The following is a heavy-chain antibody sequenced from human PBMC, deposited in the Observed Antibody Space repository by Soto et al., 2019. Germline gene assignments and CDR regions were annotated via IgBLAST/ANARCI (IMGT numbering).Heavy chain of an antibody. CDR2: TYYRSKWYN. D-gene: IGHD6-19*01. J-gene: IGHJ3*02. Sequence: SQTLSLTCAISGDSVSSNSAAWNWIRQSPSRGLKWLGRTYYRSKWYNDYAVSVKSRITINPDTSKNQFSLQLNSVTPEDTAVYYCARVRYIAVAGTMTFDIWGQGTMVTVSS. V-gene: IGHV6-1*01. CDR3: ARVRYIAVAGTMTFDI. CDR1: GDSVSSNSAA.